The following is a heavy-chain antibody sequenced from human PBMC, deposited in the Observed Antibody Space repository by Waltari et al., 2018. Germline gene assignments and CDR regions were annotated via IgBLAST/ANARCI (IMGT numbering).Heavy chain of an antibody. D-gene: IGHD1-20*01. J-gene: IGHJ4*02. CDR2: IRHTGIT. Sequence: QVQLQESGPGLVKPSETLSLTCRVSGGSINHYFWNWIRQPPGKGLQWIGYIRHTGITKSNPSIKGRVTMAVDTSKSQFSLRLTSVSTTDTAVYFCARWDSPGRYFGDWGQGTPVTVSS. CDR3: ARWDSPGRYFGD. CDR1: GGSINHYF. V-gene: IGHV4-59*08.